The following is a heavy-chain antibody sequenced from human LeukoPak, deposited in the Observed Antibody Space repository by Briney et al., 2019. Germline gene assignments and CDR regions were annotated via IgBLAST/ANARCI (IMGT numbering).Heavy chain of an antibody. CDR2: IYGSRST. V-gene: IGHV4-4*07. CDR1: GDSISSLF. J-gene: IGHJ4*02. Sequence: SETLSLTCTVSGDSISSLFSSWIRQPAGKGLEWIGRIYGSRSTTYNPSLKSRVTMSVDTSKNQFSLKLTSVTAADTAVYYCARGHHDNYFDYWGQGTLVTVSS. CDR3: ARGHHDNYFDY.